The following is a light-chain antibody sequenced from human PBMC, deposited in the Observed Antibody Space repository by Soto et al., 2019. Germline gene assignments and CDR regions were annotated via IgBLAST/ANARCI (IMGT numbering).Light chain of an antibody. CDR3: GSYTTSSNYV. Sequence: QSALTQPPSASGSPGQSVTISCTGTSSDVGGYNYVSWYQQHPGKVPKLMIYEVTKRPSGVPDRFSGSKSGNTASLTISGLRAEDEADYYCGSYTTSSNYVFGTGTKVTVL. CDR2: EVT. J-gene: IGLJ1*01. V-gene: IGLV2-8*01. CDR1: SSDVGGYNY.